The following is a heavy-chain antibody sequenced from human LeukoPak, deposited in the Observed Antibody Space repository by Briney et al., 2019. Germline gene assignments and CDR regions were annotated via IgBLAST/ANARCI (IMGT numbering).Heavy chain of an antibody. V-gene: IGHV3-30-3*01. CDR3: ARDWTL. D-gene: IGHD3/OR15-3a*01. CDR1: GFTFSSYA. J-gene: IGHJ4*02. CDR2: ISYDGSNK. Sequence: GRSLRLSCAASGFTFSSYAMHWVRQAPGKGLEWVAVISYDGSNKYYADSVKGRFTISRDNSKNTLYLQMNSLRAEDTAVYYCARDWTLGGQGTLVTVSS.